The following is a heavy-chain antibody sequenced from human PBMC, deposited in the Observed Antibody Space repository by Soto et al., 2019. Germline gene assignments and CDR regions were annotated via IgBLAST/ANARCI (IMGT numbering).Heavy chain of an antibody. V-gene: IGHV3-7*04. D-gene: IGHD3-9*01. CDR3: ARGPGQFYDILTGYYSGADYFDY. CDR1: GFTFSSYW. Sequence: GGSLRLSCAASGFTFSSYWMSWVRQAPGKGLEWVANIKQDGSEKYYVDSVKGRFTISRDYAKNSLSLQMNSLRAEDTAVYYCARGPGQFYDILTGYYSGADYFDYWGQGTLVTVSS. CDR2: IKQDGSEK. J-gene: IGHJ4*02.